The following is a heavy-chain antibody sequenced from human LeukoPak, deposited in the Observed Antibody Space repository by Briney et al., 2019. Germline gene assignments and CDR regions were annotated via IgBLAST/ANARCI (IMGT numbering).Heavy chain of an antibody. CDR3: AKSSAGNDAFDI. V-gene: IGHV3-23*01. CDR2: ISGSGGST. J-gene: IGHJ3*02. Sequence: GGSLRLSCAASGFTFSSYGMSWVRQAPGKGLEWVSAISGSGGSTYYADSVKGRFTISRDNSKNTLYLQMNNLRAEDTAVYYCAKSSAGNDAFDIWGQGTMVTVSS. CDR1: GFTFSSYG.